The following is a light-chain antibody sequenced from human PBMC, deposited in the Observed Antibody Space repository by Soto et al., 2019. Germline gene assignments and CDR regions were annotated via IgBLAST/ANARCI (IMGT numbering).Light chain of an antibody. CDR3: QQYDISPLT. J-gene: IGKJ4*01. CDR1: QSVSNSH. Sequence: EIVLTQSPGTLSLSPGERATLSCRASQSVSNSHLAWYQQKPGQAPRLLFYGASSRATGIPDRFSGSGSGTHFTLTISRLEPEDFAIYFCQQYDISPLTFGGGTKVEIK. V-gene: IGKV3-20*01. CDR2: GAS.